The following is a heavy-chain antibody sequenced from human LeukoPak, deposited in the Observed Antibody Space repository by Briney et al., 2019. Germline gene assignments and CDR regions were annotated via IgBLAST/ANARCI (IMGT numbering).Heavy chain of an antibody. CDR2: IYYGGST. Sequence: SETLSLTCTVSGGSISSYYWSWIREPPGKGLEWIGYIYYGGSTDYNPSLKSRVTISKDTSKTQFSLRLSSVTAADTAVYYCASARLDSSGRFDYWGPGTLVTVSS. CDR1: GGSISSYY. J-gene: IGHJ4*02. D-gene: IGHD3-22*01. V-gene: IGHV4-59*01. CDR3: ASARLDSSGRFDY.